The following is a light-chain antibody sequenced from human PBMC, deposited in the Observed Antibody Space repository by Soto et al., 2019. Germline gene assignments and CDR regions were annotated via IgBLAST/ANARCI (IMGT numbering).Light chain of an antibody. J-gene: IGKJ1*01. Sequence: IQMTQSPSSPSSSIGDRVTITCRASQGISSYLAWYQQKPGKAPKLLIYAASTLQSGVPSRFSGSGSGTDFTLTISCLKPEDFATYYCQQYYSYTRTFGQGTKVDIK. CDR2: AAS. V-gene: IGKV1-8*01. CDR1: QGISSY. CDR3: QQYYSYTRT.